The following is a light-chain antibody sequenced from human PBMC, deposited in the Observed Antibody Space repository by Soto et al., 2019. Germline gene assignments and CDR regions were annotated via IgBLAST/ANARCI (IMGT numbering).Light chain of an antibody. J-gene: IGKJ1*01. V-gene: IGKV3-20*01. Sequence: EIVLTQSPGTLSLSPGDRATLSCRASQSVSSSYLAWYQQKPGQAPRLLIFGTSNRATGIPDRFSGGGSGTEFTLTISRLEPEDFAVYYCQEYGSSRTFGKGTKVEIK. CDR2: GTS. CDR3: QEYGSSRT. CDR1: QSVSSSY.